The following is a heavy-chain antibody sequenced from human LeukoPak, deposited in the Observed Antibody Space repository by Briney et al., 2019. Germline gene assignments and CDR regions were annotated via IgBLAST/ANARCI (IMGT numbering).Heavy chain of an antibody. D-gene: IGHD5-24*01. Sequence: GGSLKLSCAAAGLTFSTSNMNWVRQAPGKGLEWVSCIGGSESYMSYADSVKGRFTISRDNAKNSVYLQMSSLRVEDTAVYYCARDRGSLGNGYNEDYFDYWGQGILVTVSS. J-gene: IGHJ4*02. V-gene: IGHV3-21*01. CDR3: ARDRGSLGNGYNEDYFDY. CDR2: IGGSESYM. CDR1: GLTFSTSN.